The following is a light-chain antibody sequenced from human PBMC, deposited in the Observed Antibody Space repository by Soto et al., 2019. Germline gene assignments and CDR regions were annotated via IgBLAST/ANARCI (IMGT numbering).Light chain of an antibody. CDR1: QSISSY. J-gene: IGKJ5*01. V-gene: IGKV1-39*01. CDR3: QQSYSTT. Sequence: DIQLTQSPCALAASVGGRGTITCRPSQSISSYLNWYQQKPGKAPQLLIYAASSLQSGVPSRFSGSGSGTDFTLTISSLQPEDFATYYCQQSYSTTFGQGTRLEIK. CDR2: AAS.